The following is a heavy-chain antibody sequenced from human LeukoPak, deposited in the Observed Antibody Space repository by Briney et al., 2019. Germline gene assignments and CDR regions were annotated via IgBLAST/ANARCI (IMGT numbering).Heavy chain of an antibody. V-gene: IGHV4-31*03. CDR3: AREGTTYFDY. CDR1: GGSISNGGFY. D-gene: IGHD2/OR15-2a*01. CDR2: IYYSGST. J-gene: IGHJ4*02. Sequence: NPSQTLSLTCSVSGGSISNGGFYWSWIRQHPGKGLEWIGYIYYSGSTYYNLSLKSRVTISVDTSKNQFSLKLSSVTAADTAVYYCAREGTTYFDYWGQGTLVTVSS.